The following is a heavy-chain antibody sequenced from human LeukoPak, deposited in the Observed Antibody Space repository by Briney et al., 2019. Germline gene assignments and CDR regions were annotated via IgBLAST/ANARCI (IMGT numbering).Heavy chain of an antibody. CDR1: GGSFSGYY. CDR3: ARADILTGYWYYFDY. CDR2: INHSGST. Sequence: SETLSLTCAVYGGSFSGYYWSWIRRPPGKGLEWIGEINHSGSTNYNPSLKSRVTISVDTSKNQFSLKLSSVTAADTAVYYCARADILTGYWYYFDYWGQGTLVTVSS. D-gene: IGHD3-9*01. J-gene: IGHJ4*02. V-gene: IGHV4-34*01.